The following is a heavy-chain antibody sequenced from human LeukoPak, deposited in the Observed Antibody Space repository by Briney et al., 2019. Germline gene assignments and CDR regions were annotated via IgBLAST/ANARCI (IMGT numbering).Heavy chain of an antibody. D-gene: IGHD3-10*01. CDR3: ARGGPGEFGELFYYFDY. V-gene: IGHV4-59*01. Sequence: SETLSLTCTVSGGAISSYYWSWIRQPPGKGLEWIGYIYYSGSTNYNPSLKSRVTISVDTSKNQFSLKLSSVTAADTAVYYCARGGPGEFGELFYYFDYWGQGTLVTVSS. CDR2: IYYSGST. J-gene: IGHJ4*02. CDR1: GGAISSYY.